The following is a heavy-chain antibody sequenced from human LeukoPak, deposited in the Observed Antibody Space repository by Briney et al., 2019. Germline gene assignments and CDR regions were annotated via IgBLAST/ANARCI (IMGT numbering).Heavy chain of an antibody. Sequence: SETLSLTCSVSGASISSYYWTWLRQPPGKGLEWIGYIYNSGSTNNNPSLKGRVTITVDTSKNQFSLRLSAVTAADTAMYYCARVSGYGWESFYDYWGQGSLVTVSS. CDR1: GASISSYY. J-gene: IGHJ4*02. D-gene: IGHD5-12*01. V-gene: IGHV4-59*01. CDR3: ARVSGYGWESFYDY. CDR2: IYNSGST.